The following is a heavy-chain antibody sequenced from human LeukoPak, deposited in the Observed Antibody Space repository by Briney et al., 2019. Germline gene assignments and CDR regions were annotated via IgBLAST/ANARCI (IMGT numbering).Heavy chain of an antibody. CDR3: ARGREDCSSTSCYDYFDY. D-gene: IGHD2-2*01. J-gene: IGHJ4*02. Sequence: GSSVKVSYKASGGTFSSYAISWVRQAPGQGLEWMGGIIPIFGTANYAQKFQGRVTITADESTSTAYMELSSLRSEDTAVYYCARGREDCSSTSCYDYFDYWGQGTLVTVSS. V-gene: IGHV1-69*01. CDR1: GGTFSSYA. CDR2: IIPIFGTA.